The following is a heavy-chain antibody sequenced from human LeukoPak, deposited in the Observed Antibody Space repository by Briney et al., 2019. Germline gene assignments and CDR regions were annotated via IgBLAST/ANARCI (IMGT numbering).Heavy chain of an antibody. D-gene: IGHD3-9*01. J-gene: IGHJ4*02. CDR3: AKTPPRYFDWLYYYFDY. V-gene: IGHV3-23*01. CDR1: GFTFSSYA. CDR2: ISGSGGST. Sequence: GGSLRLSCAASGFTFSSYAMSWVRQAPGKGLEWVSAISGSGGSTYYADSVKGWFTISRDNSKNTLYLQMNSLRAEDTAVYYCAKTPPRYFDWLYYYFDYWGQGTLVTVSS.